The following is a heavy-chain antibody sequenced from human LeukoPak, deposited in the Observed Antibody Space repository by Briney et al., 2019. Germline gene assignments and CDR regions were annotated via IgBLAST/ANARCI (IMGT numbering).Heavy chain of an antibody. J-gene: IGHJ1*01. CDR1: GFTFSNYG. D-gene: IGHD6-19*01. CDR2: ISFDGSQK. V-gene: IGHV3-30*02. CDR3: ARDLFGIAVAGRGAYFQH. Sequence: PGGSLRLSCAASGFTFSNYGMHWVRQAPGKGLEWVALISFDGSQKYYADSVKGRFTISRDNSKNTLYLQMNSLRAEDTAVYYCARDLFGIAVAGRGAYFQHWGQGTLVTVSS.